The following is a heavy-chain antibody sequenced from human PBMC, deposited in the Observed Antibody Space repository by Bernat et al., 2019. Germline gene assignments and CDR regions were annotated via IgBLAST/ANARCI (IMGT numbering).Heavy chain of an antibody. CDR2: IWYDSSNS. CDR1: GFTFSNYG. J-gene: IGHJ4*02. V-gene: IGHV3-33*01. CDR3: AREGWSAMAAAGTGADY. D-gene: IGHD6-25*01. Sequence: QVQLVESGGGVVQPGTSLRLSCVASGFTFSNYGMHWVRQAPGKGLEWVAVIWYDSSNSYYADSVRGRFTISKDNSKNTLFLQMNSLRTEDMGVYYCAREGWSAMAAAGTGADYWGQGTLVSVSS.